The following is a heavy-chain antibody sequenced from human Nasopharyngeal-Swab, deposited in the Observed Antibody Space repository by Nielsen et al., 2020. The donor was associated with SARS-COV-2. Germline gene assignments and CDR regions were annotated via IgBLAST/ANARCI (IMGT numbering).Heavy chain of an antibody. D-gene: IGHD2-15*01. J-gene: IGHJ2*01. Sequence: GGSLKISCRTSGYSFTTKWIGWVSQMPGKGLEWVGSIYPGDSDTRYSPSVQVQVTISADKSISTAYLQWSTLKASDTAIYYCARGPRYFDLWGRGTLVTVSS. V-gene: IGHV5-51*01. CDR3: ARGPRYFDL. CDR2: IYPGDSDT. CDR1: GYSFTTKW.